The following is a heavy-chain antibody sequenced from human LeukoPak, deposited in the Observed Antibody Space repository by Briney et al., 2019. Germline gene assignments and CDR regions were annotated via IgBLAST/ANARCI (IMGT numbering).Heavy chain of an antibody. CDR1: GYSFTSYW. V-gene: IGHV5-51*01. CDR3: ARSSGWYRNYYYGMDV. D-gene: IGHD6-19*01. Sequence: AESLKISCQGSGYSFTSYWIGWVRQMPGKGLEWMGIIYPGDSDTRYSPSFQGQVTISADKSISTAYLQWSSLKASDTAMYYCARSSGWYRNYYYGMDVWGQGTTVTVSS. CDR2: IYPGDSDT. J-gene: IGHJ6*02.